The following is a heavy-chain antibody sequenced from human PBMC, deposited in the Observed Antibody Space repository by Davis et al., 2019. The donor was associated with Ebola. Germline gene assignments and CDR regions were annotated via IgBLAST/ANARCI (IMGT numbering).Heavy chain of an antibody. CDR1: GFTVSDHY. CDR3: TREYYDYLRGSYRYYAY. V-gene: IGHV3-72*01. J-gene: IGHJ4*02. CDR2: TKNKANSYTT. D-gene: IGHD3-16*02. Sequence: GGSLRLSCAVSGFTVSDHYMDWVRQAPGKGLEWVGRTKNKANSYTTEYAASVRNRFTISRDDSKNLLFLQMNSLKTEDTAVYYCTREYYDYLRGSYRYYAYWGQGTLVTVSS.